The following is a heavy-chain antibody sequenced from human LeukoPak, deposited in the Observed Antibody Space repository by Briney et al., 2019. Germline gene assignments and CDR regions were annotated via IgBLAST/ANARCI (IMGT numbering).Heavy chain of an antibody. CDR1: GGSLSSSSYY. CDR3: ARVGWGIVGATRNQYYYYMDV. J-gene: IGHJ6*03. V-gene: IGHV4-39*07. Sequence: SDTLSLTCTVSGGSLSSSSYYWGWLRQPPGTELEGIGSIYYSRSTYYNTSLKSRVTISVDTSKNHFSLKMSSVTAADTAVYYCARVGWGIVGATRNQYYYYMDVWGKGTTVTVSS. D-gene: IGHD1-26*01. CDR2: IYYSRST.